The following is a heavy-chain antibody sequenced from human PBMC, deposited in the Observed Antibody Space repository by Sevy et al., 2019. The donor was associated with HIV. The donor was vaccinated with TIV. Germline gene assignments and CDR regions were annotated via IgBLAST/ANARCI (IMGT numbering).Heavy chain of an antibody. V-gene: IGHV3-11*06. D-gene: IGHD3-3*01. J-gene: IGHJ6*03. CDR2: ISSSSSYT. CDR3: ARPNYDLWSGYEYYYYMDV. CDR1: GFTFSDYY. Sequence: GGSLRLSCAASGFTFSDYYMRWIRQAPGKGLEWVSYISSSSSYTNYADSVKGRFTISRDNAKNSLYLQMNSLRAEDTAVYYCARPNYDLWSGYEYYYYMDVWGKGTTVTVSS.